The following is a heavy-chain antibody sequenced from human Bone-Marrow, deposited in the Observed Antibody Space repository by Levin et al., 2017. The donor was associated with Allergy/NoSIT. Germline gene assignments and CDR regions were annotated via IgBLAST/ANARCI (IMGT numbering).Heavy chain of an antibody. CDR2: ISTHNGNT. CDR1: GYTFNNYG. J-gene: IGHJ6*03. CDR3: ARFVVIPTTYYYMDV. D-gene: IGHD2-2*01. Sequence: GESLKISCKASGYTFNNYGISWVRQAPGQGLEWVGWISTHNGNTNYAQCFQGRVTMTTDTSTSTAYMELRSLISDDTAVYYCARFVVIPTTYYYMDVWGKGTTVTVSS. V-gene: IGHV1-18*01.